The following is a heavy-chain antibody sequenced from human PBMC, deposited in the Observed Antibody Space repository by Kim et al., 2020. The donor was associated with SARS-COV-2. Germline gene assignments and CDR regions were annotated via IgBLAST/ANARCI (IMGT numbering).Heavy chain of an antibody. J-gene: IGHJ4*02. Sequence: GESLKISCKGSGYSFTSYWISWVRQMPGKGLEWMGRIDPSDSYTNYSPSFQGHVTISADKSISTAYLQWSSLKASDTAMYYCARPPDYCSSTNCSIDYWGQGTLVTVSS. V-gene: IGHV5-10-1*01. CDR2: IDPSDSYT. CDR3: ARPPDYCSSTNCSIDY. CDR1: GYSFTSYW. D-gene: IGHD2-2*01.